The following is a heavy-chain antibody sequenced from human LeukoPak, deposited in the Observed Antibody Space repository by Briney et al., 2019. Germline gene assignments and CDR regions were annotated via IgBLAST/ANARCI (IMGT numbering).Heavy chain of an antibody. CDR2: ISYDGSNK. Sequence: PGGSLRLSCAASGFTFSSYAMHWVRQAPGKGLEWVAVISYDGSNKYYADSVKGRFTISRDNSKNTLYLQMNSLRAEDTAVYYCARGSCSGGSCYSYYYYYYYMDVWGKGTTVTVSS. D-gene: IGHD2-15*01. CDR1: GFTFSSYA. CDR3: ARGSCSGGSCYSYYYYYYYMDV. V-gene: IGHV3-30*04. J-gene: IGHJ6*03.